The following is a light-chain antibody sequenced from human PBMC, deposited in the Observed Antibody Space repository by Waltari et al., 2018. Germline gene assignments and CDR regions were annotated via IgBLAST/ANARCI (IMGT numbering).Light chain of an antibody. CDR2: LGS. Sequence: DIVMTQSPLSLPVISGEPASISCRSSQSLLHSNGYNYVDWYLQKPGQSPQLLIYLGSNRASGVPDRFSGSGSGTDFTLKISRVEAEDVGVYYCMQALQTPPGFGGGTEVEIK. J-gene: IGKJ4*01. V-gene: IGKV2-28*01. CDR1: QSLLHSNGYNY. CDR3: MQALQTPPG.